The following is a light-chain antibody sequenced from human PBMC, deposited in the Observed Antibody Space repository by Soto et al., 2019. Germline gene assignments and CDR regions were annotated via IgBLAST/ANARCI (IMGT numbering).Light chain of an antibody. CDR1: QIISDT. CDR2: GAS. CDR3: QQYDNWPWT. J-gene: IGKJ1*01. Sequence: EIVMTQSPATLSVSPGGRATLSCRASQIISDTLAWYQQKPGQAPRLLIHGASTRAPGFPARFSGSGSGTDFTLTISSLQSEDCAVYYCQQYDNWPWTFGKGTKVEIK. V-gene: IGKV3-15*01.